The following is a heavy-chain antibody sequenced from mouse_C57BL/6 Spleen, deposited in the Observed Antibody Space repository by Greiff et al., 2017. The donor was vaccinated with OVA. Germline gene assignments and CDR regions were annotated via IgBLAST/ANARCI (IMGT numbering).Heavy chain of an antibody. CDR1: GYTFTSYW. D-gene: IGHD1-1*01. CDR3: ARNYYGSSYGY. V-gene: IGHV1-69*01. Sequence: QVQLQQSGAELVMPGASVKLSCKASGYTFTSYWMHWVKQRPGQGLEWIGEIDPSDSYTNYNQKFKGKSTLTVDKSSSTAYMQLSSLTSEDSAVYYCARNYYGSSYGYWGQGTTLTVSS. CDR2: IDPSDSYT. J-gene: IGHJ2*01.